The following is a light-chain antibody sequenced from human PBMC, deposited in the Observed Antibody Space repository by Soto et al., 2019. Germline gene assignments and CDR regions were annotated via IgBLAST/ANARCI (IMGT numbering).Light chain of an antibody. CDR2: RSD. Sequence: QSVLTQPPSASGTPGQRVTISCSGSSSNIGSNYVSWYQHLLGAAPKLLIYRSDQRPSGVPDRFSGSKSGTSASLAISGLRSEDEADYFCAVRDDSLSGHWVFGGGTKLTVL. J-gene: IGLJ3*02. CDR3: AVRDDSLSGHWV. CDR1: SSNIGSNY. V-gene: IGLV1-47*01.